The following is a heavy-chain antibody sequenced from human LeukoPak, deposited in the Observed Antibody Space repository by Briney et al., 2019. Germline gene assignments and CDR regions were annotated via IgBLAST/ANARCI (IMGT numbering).Heavy chain of an antibody. CDR1: GFTFSSYG. V-gene: IGHV3-23*01. CDR3: ARDQRGYYYMDV. D-gene: IGHD6-25*01. CDR2: ISGSGGSA. J-gene: IGHJ6*03. Sequence: GGSLRLSCAASGFTFSSYGMSWVRQAPGKGLEWVSAISGSGGSAYYADSVKGRFTISRDNAKNSLYLQMNSLRAEDTAVYYCARDQRGYYYMDVWGKGTTVTVSS.